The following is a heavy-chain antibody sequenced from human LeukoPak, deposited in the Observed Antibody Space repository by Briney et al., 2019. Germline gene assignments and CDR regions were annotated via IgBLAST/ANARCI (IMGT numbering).Heavy chain of an antibody. CDR2: INSDGSDT. Sequence: GGTLRLSCAASGLTFRNYWIHWVRQAPGKGLVWVSRINSDGSDTTYADSVKGRFTISRDNAKNTLYLQMNSLRVEDTAVYYCARSSAVTTLSLTYWGLRTLVTVSS. D-gene: IGHD4-17*01. CDR3: ARSSAVTTLSLTY. V-gene: IGHV3-74*01. J-gene: IGHJ4*02. CDR1: GLTFRNYW.